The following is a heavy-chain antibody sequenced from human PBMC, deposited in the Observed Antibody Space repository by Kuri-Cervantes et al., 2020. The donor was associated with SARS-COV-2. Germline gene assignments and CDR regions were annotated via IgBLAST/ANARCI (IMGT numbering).Heavy chain of an antibody. D-gene: IGHD6-6*01. CDR3: AQDVSQLGRACRY. CDR1: GFTFSSYA. V-gene: IGHV3-23*01. J-gene: IGHJ4*02. CDR2: ISGVGGTT. Sequence: GESLKISCTASGFTFSSYAMSWVRQAPGKGLEWVSGISGVGGTTHYADSVKGRFTVSRDNSQNTVYLQMNSLRGEDTALYYCAQDVSQLGRACRYWGQGTLVTVSS.